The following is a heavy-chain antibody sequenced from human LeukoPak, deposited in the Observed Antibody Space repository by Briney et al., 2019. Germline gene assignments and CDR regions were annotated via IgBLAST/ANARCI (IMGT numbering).Heavy chain of an antibody. CDR2: IYSGDSDT. V-gene: IGHV5-51*01. CDR3: ARRDGYCSSTSCYADYYYGMDV. D-gene: IGHD2-2*01. Sequence: GESLKISCKGSGYSFTSYWIGWVRQTPGKGLEWMGIIYSGDSDTRYSPSFQGQVTISADKSISTAYLQWSSLKASDTAMYYCARRDGYCSSTSCYADYYYGMDVWGQGTTVTVSS. CDR1: GYSFTSYW. J-gene: IGHJ6*02.